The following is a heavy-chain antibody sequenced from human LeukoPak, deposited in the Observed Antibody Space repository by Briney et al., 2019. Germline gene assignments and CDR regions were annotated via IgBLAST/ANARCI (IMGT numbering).Heavy chain of an antibody. Sequence: GGSLRLSCAASGFPFSSYAMSWVRQAPGKGLEWVSGISGSGGSTYYADSVKGRFTISRDFSKKTVHLQMNQLRAEDTAVYYYGKDLPVTITYGFEVWGQRAPVTASS. V-gene: IGHV3-23*01. D-gene: IGHD4-17*01. CDR3: GKDLPVTITYGFEV. J-gene: IGHJ6*01. CDR2: ISGSGGST. CDR1: GFPFSSYA.